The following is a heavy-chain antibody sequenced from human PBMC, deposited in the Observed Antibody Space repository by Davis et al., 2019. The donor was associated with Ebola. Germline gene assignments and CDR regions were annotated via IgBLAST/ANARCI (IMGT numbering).Heavy chain of an antibody. Sequence: GESLKISCSPSGFSFSDAWMSWVRQAPGKGLEWVGRIISKTVGGTTDYAAPVKGRFTISRDDSQNTVYLQMNSLKTEDTAVYYCTPRDYFDSTGYKSFFDYWGQGTLVTVSS. CDR2: IISKTVGGTT. J-gene: IGHJ4*02. D-gene: IGHD3-22*01. CDR3: TPRDYFDSTGYKSFFDY. V-gene: IGHV3-15*01. CDR1: GFSFSDAW.